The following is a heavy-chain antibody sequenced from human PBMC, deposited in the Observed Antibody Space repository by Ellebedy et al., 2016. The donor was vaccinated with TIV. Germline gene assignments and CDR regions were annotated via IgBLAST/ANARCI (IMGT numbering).Heavy chain of an antibody. J-gene: IGHJ5*02. Sequence: SETLSLTXTVSGGSISSRSYYWGWIRQPPGKGLEWIGSIHYSGSTDYNPSLKSRVTISVDTSKNQFSLKLSSVTAADTAVYYCARPEGYCSSISCFRGFDPWGQGTLVTVSS. CDR3: ARPEGYCSSISCFRGFDP. CDR2: IHYSGST. D-gene: IGHD2-2*01. CDR1: GGSISSRSYY. V-gene: IGHV4-39*01.